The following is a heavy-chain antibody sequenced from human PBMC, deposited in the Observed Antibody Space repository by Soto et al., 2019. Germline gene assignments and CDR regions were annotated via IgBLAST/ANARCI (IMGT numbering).Heavy chain of an antibody. V-gene: IGHV1-18*01. CDR3: ARDRDYIWGSYRTSFDY. J-gene: IGHJ4*02. D-gene: IGHD3-16*02. CDR2: ISAYNGNT. CDR1: GYTFTSYG. Sequence: ASVKVSCKASGYTFTSYGISWVRQAPGQGLEWMGWISAYNGNTNYAQKLQGRVTMTTDTSTSTAYMELRSLRSDDTAVYYCARDRDYIWGSYRTSFDYWGQGTLVTVSS.